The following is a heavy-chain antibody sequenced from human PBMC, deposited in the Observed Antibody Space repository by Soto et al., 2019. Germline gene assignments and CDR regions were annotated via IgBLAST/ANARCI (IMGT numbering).Heavy chain of an antibody. CDR3: ARGRYSVSYYGSVFDY. D-gene: IGHD3-10*01. Sequence: QVQLQESGPGLVKPSQTLSLTCTVSGGSVNNGDYYWSWMRQPPGKGLEWIGYISYSGNSYYKSSLKSRVTMSVDTSENQFSLKPTSVSAADTALYYCARGRYSVSYYGSVFDYWGQGTLVTVSS. V-gene: IGHV4-30-4*01. CDR1: GGSVNNGDYY. J-gene: IGHJ4*02. CDR2: ISYSGNS.